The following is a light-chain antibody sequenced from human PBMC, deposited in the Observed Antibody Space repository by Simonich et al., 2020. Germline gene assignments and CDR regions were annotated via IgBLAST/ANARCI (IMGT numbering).Light chain of an antibody. CDR2: DVR. V-gene: IGLV2-14*01. CDR1: SSDLGGYNY. CDR3: SSYTSSSTWV. Sequence: QSALTQPPSASGSPGQSVTISCTGTSSDLGGYNYVSWYQQHPGKAPKLMIYDVRKRPSGGSNRFSGSKSGNTASLTISGLQAEDEADYYCSSYTSSSTWVFGGGTKLTVL. J-gene: IGLJ3*02.